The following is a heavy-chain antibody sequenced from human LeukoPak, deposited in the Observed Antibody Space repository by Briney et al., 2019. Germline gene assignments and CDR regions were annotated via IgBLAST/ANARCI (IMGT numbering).Heavy chain of an antibody. J-gene: IGHJ4*02. CDR1: GFTFNNYV. CDR2: ITWNSGNI. D-gene: IGHD6-19*01. V-gene: IGHV3-9*01. Sequence: GGSLRLSCAASGFTFNNYVMHWVRQAPGKGLEWVSSITWNSGNIGYADSVKGRFTISRDNAKNSLYLQMNSLRAEDTALYYCAKGLAVAQYYLDYWGQGTLVTVSS. CDR3: AKGLAVAQYYLDY.